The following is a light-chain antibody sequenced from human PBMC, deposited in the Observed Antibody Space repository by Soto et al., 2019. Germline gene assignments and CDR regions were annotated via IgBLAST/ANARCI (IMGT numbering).Light chain of an antibody. CDR1: SSNIGSNS. CDR3: AAWEDSLNGVV. J-gene: IGLJ2*01. Sequence: QSVLTQPPSASGTPGQRVTISCSGSSSNIGSNSVNWYQQLPGTAPKLLMYSSNQRPSGVPDRFSGSKSGTSASLAISGLQSEDAADYYCAAWEDSLNGVVFGGGTKLTVL. V-gene: IGLV1-44*01. CDR2: SSN.